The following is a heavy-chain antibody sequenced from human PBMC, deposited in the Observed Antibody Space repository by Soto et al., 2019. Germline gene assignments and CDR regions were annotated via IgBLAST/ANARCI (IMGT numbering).Heavy chain of an antibody. D-gene: IGHD3-3*01. CDR3: AADYDFWSGYSAYYYYGMDV. CDR2: IIPIFGTA. V-gene: IGHV1-69*13. J-gene: IGHJ6*02. CDR1: GGTFSSYA. Sequence: GASVKVSCKASGGTFSSYAISWVRQAPGQGLEWMGGIIPIFGTASYAQKFQGRVTITADESTSTAYMELSSLRSEDTAVYYCAADYDFWSGYSAYYYYGMDVWGQGTTVTVSS.